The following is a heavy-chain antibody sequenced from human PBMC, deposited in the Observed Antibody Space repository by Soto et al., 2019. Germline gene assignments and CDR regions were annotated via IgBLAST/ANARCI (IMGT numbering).Heavy chain of an antibody. CDR1: GGTFNSYA. Sequence: QVQLVQSGAEVKKPGSSVNVSCKASGGTFNSYAISWVRQAPGQGLEWMGGIIPIFGTADYAQKFQGRVTITADESTSTAYMELSSLRSEDTAVYYCARDLPEMATTKVIYGMDVWGQGTTVTVSS. J-gene: IGHJ6*02. D-gene: IGHD5-12*01. CDR2: IIPIFGTA. CDR3: ARDLPEMATTKVIYGMDV. V-gene: IGHV1-69*12.